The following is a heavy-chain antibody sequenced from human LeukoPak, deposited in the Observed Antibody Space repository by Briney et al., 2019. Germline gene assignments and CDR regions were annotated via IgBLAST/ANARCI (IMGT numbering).Heavy chain of an antibody. D-gene: IGHD2-2*01. Sequence: PGGSLRLSCAASGFTFSSYSMNWVRQAPGKGLEWVSSISSSSSYIYYADSVKGRFTISRDNAKNSLYLQMNSLRAEDTAVYYCARLGCSSTSCYVGYYYYYMDVWGKGTTVTVSS. V-gene: IGHV3-21*04. J-gene: IGHJ6*03. CDR1: GFTFSSYS. CDR2: ISSSSSYI. CDR3: ARLGCSSTSCYVGYYYYYMDV.